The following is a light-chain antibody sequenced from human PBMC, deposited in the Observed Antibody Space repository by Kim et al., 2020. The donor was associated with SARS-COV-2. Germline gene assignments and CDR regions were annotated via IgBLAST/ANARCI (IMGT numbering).Light chain of an antibody. Sequence: GQSVTISCTGTSSNVGDYNYVSWYQHHPSEPPQLMIYDVSKRPSGAPGLFSCSKSGNTASLIISGLQAEDEANYCCSSYAGSYTRVFGGGTQLTVL. CDR2: DVS. V-gene: IGLV2-11*01. J-gene: IGLJ3*02. CDR1: SSNVGDYNY. CDR3: SSYAGSYTRV.